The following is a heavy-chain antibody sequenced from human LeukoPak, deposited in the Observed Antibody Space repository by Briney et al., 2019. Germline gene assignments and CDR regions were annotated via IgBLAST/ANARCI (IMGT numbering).Heavy chain of an antibody. Sequence: GASVKVSCKASGYTFTSYGISWVRQAPGQGLEWMGWISAYNGNTNYAQELQGRVTMTTDTSTSTAYMELRSLRSDDTAVYYCARDRIAARRSSPYYGMDVWGQGTTVTVSS. CDR1: GYTFTSYG. J-gene: IGHJ6*02. V-gene: IGHV1-18*01. CDR2: ISAYNGNT. CDR3: ARDRIAARRSSPYYGMDV. D-gene: IGHD6-6*01.